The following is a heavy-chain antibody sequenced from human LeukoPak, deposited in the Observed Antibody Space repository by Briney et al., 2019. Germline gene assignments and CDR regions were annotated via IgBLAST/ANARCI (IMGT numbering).Heavy chain of an antibody. V-gene: IGHV3-7*01. D-gene: IGHD6-13*01. Sequence: GGSLRLSCAASGFTFSNYWMTWVRQAPGKGLEWVANIDQDGSEKFYVDSVKGRFTISRDNAKDSLYLQMNSLRAEDTALYYCARDQGAAGDYWGQGTLGTVSS. CDR3: ARDQGAAGDY. J-gene: IGHJ4*02. CDR2: IDQDGSEK. CDR1: GFTFSNYW.